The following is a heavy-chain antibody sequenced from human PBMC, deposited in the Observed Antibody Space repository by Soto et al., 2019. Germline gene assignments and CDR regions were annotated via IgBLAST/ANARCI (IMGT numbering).Heavy chain of an antibody. D-gene: IGHD3-3*01. Sequence: ASVKVSCETSGYTFNTYGINWVRQAPGQGLELMGWISAYDGKTTYAEKFRGRVTLTTDTSTSTAYMELRSLRSDDTAIYYCARDPHEFWTSYWFDPWGQGTPVTVSS. CDR1: GYTFNTYG. CDR3: ARDPHEFWTSYWFDP. J-gene: IGHJ5*02. CDR2: ISAYDGKT. V-gene: IGHV1-18*01.